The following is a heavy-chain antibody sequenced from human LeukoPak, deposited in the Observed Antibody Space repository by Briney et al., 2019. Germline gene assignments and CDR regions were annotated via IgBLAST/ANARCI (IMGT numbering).Heavy chain of an antibody. D-gene: IGHD1-26*01. CDR1: GGSISSSSYY. Sequence: SETLSLTXTVSGGSISSSSYYWGWIRQPPGKGLKWIGSIYYSGSTYYNPSLKSRVTISVDTSKNQFSLKLSSVTAADTAVCYCARRPYSGSYTRFDYWGQGTLVTVSS. V-gene: IGHV4-39*01. CDR2: IYYSGST. CDR3: ARRPYSGSYTRFDY. J-gene: IGHJ4*02.